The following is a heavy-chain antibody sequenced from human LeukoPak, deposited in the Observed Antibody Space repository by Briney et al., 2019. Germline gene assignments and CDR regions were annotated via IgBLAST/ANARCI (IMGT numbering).Heavy chain of an antibody. CDR3: ARRYFDWLFNYYYYYMDV. J-gene: IGHJ6*03. D-gene: IGHD3-9*01. CDR1: GFTFSSYW. V-gene: IGHV3-7*01. CDR2: IKQDGSEK. Sequence: GGSLRLSCAASGFTFSSYWMSWVRQAPGKGLEWVANIKQDGSEKYYVDSVKGRFTISRDNAKNSLYLQMNSLRAEDTAVYYCARRYFDWLFNYYYYYMDVWGKGTTVTVSS.